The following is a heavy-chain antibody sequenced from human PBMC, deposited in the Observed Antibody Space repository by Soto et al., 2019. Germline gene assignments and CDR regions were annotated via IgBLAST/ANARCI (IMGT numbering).Heavy chain of an antibody. D-gene: IGHD2-15*01. Sequence: QMQLVQSGPEVKKPGTSVKVSCKASGFTFTSSAMQWVRQARGQRLEWIGWIVVGSGNTNYAQKFQERVTITRDMPXXTXYXXLSSLRSEDTAVYYCAAEYCSGGSCYPYYYYGMDVWGQGTTVTVSS. CDR3: AAEYCSGGSCYPYYYYGMDV. CDR2: IVVGSGNT. CDR1: GFTFTSSA. V-gene: IGHV1-58*02. J-gene: IGHJ6*02.